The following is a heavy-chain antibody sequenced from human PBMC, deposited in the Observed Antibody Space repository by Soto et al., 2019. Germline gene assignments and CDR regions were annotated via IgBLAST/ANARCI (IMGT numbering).Heavy chain of an antibody. CDR3: ALQDYYDSRAFDY. CDR2: INHSGST. D-gene: IGHD3-22*01. CDR1: VGSFSGYY. V-gene: IGHV4-34*01. Sequence: PSETLSLTCAVYVGSFSGYYWSWIRQPPGKGLEWIGEINHSGSTNYNPSLKSRVTISVDTSKNQFSLKPSSVTAADTAVYYCALQDYYDSRAFDYWGQGTLVTVSS. J-gene: IGHJ4*02.